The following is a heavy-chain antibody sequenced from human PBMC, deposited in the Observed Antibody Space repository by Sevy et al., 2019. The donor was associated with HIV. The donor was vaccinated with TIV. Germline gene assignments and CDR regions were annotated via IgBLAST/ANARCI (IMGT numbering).Heavy chain of an antibody. Sequence: GGSLRLSCAAAGFIFSRYGMHWARQAPGKGLEWVAVISDDGSDKEYGESVKGRFTVSRDNSKETGYLQMNSLRLEDTAVYYCANSRGRYEGSSWLYYYYVMDVWGQGTTVTVSS. CDR3: ANSRGRYEGSSWLYYYYVMDV. D-gene: IGHD6-13*01. CDR2: ISDDGSDK. V-gene: IGHV3-30*18. CDR1: GFIFSRYG. J-gene: IGHJ6*02.